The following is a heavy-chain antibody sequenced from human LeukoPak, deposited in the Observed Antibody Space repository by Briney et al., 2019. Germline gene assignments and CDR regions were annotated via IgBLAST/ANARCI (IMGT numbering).Heavy chain of an antibody. CDR3: ARVPRTAAAGSYFDY. CDR1: GYTFTGYY. CDR2: INPNSGGT. D-gene: IGHD6-13*01. Sequence: ASVKVSCKASGYTFTGYYMHWVRQAPGQGLEWMGWINPNSGGTNYAQKFQGRVTMTRDTSISTAYMELSRLRSDDTAVYYCARVPRTAAAGSYFDYWGQGTLVTVSS. J-gene: IGHJ4*02. V-gene: IGHV1-2*02.